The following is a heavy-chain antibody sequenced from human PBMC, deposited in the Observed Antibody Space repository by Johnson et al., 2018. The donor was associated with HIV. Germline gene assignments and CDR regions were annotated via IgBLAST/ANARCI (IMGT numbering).Heavy chain of an antibody. D-gene: IGHD3-10*01. CDR1: GFTVSSNY. CDR2: IGTAGDT. Sequence: VQLVESGGGLVQPGGSLRLSCAASGFTVSSNYMSWVRQAPGKGLEWVSVIGTAGDTYYPGSVKGRFTISRENAKNSLYLQMNTLRAGDTALYYCARVRSVTTVDPTILQFDAFDIWGQGTMVTVSS. V-gene: IGHV3-13*01. J-gene: IGHJ3*02. CDR3: ARVRSVTTVDPTILQFDAFDI.